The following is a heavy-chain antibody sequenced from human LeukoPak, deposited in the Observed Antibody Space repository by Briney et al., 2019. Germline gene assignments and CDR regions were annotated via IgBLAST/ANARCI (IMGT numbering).Heavy chain of an antibody. CDR1: GFTFSSYG. CDR2: ISGSGGST. Sequence: GGSLRLSCAASGFTFSSYGMSWVRQAPGKGLEWVSAISGSGGSTYYADSVKGRFTISRDNSKNTLYLQMNSLRAEDTAVYYCAKVLGSGSYSDYWGQGTLVTVSS. CDR3: AKVLGSGSYSDY. J-gene: IGHJ4*02. D-gene: IGHD3-10*01. V-gene: IGHV3-23*01.